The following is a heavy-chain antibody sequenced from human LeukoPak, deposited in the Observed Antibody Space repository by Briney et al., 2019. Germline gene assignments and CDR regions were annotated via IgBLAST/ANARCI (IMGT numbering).Heavy chain of an antibody. CDR3: ARVWVVVVAAISXXXDI. D-gene: IGHD2-15*01. CDR2: IYYSGST. J-gene: IGHJ3*02. CDR1: GGSISSSSYY. V-gene: IGHV4-39*07. Sequence: SETLSLTCTVSGGSISSSSYYWGWIRQPPGKGLEWIGSIYYSGSTYYNPSLKSRVIISVDTSKNQFSLKLSSVTAADTAVYYCARVWVVVVAAISXXXDIXXXGTXVTVS.